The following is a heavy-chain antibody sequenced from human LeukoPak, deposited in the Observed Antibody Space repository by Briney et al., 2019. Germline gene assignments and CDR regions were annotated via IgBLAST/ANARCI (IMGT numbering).Heavy chain of an antibody. CDR2: ISYIGST. Sequence: SETLSLTCAVSDDSFSSHYWTWIRQPPGKGLEWIGYISYIGSTNYNPSLKSRLTISIDTSRNQFSLRLSSVTAADTAVYYCARDLVTVTKGFDIWGQRTMVSVSS. CDR3: ARDLVTVTKGFDI. V-gene: IGHV4-59*11. J-gene: IGHJ3*02. D-gene: IGHD4-17*01. CDR1: DDSFSSHY.